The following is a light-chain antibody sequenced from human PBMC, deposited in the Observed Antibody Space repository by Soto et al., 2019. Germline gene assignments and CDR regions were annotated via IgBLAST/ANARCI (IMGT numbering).Light chain of an antibody. Sequence: QSVLTQPASVSGSPGQSITISCTGTSSDVGGYNYVSWYQQHPGKAPKLMIYEVSNRPSGVSNRFSGSKSGKTASLTISGLQAEDEADYYCSSYTSSSTLFYVFGTGTKVTVL. CDR3: SSYTSSSTLFYV. V-gene: IGLV2-14*01. J-gene: IGLJ1*01. CDR2: EVS. CDR1: SSDVGGYNY.